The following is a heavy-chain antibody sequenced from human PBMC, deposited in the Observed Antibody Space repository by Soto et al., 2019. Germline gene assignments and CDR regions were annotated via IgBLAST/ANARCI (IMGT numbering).Heavy chain of an antibody. CDR2: IYYSGST. CDR3: SRDGDSCCHFDY. V-gene: IGHV4-31*03. J-gene: IGHJ4*02. Sequence: QVQLQESGPGLVKPSQTLSLTCTVSGGSISSGGYYWSWIRQHPGKGLEWIGYIYYSGSTYYNPSLKSRVIISVDTSKNQFSLKLSSVTAADTAVYYCSRDGDSCCHFDYWGQGTLVTVSA. D-gene: IGHD2-2*01. CDR1: GGSISSGGYY.